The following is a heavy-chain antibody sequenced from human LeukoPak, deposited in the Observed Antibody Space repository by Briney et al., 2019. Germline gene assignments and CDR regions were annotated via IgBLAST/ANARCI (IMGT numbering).Heavy chain of an antibody. CDR3: AKVADVYSVYYFDS. J-gene: IGHJ4*02. CDR1: GFTFSSYW. CDR2: IKSDGSNT. D-gene: IGHD2-21*01. Sequence: GGSLRLSCAASGFTFSSYWMHWVRQAPGKGLAWVSRIKSDGSNTNYADSVKGRFTISRDNSKNILYLQMNILRAEDTALYYCAKVADVYSVYYFDSWGPGTLVTVSS. V-gene: IGHV3-74*01.